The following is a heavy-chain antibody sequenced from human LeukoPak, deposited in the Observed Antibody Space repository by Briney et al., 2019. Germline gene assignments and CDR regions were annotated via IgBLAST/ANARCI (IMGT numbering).Heavy chain of an antibody. J-gene: IGHJ4*02. CDR1: TFTFSSYA. V-gene: IGHV3-23*01. D-gene: IGHD2-2*01. Sequence: GGSLRLSCPASTFTFSSYAMSWVRQAAGKGLECVSAISGSGGSTYYADSVKGRFTISRDNSKNTLYLQMNSLRAEDTAVYYCAKPPLRPHCYCIVLVPAATPPYDWGQGTLVTVSS. CDR3: AKPPLRPHCYCIVLVPAATPPYD. CDR2: ISGSGGST.